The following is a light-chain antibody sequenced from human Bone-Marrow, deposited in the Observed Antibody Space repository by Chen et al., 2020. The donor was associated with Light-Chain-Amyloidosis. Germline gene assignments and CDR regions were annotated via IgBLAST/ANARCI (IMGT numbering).Light chain of an antibody. CDR3: QVWDRSSDRPV. J-gene: IGLJ3*02. V-gene: IGLV3-21*02. Sequence: SYVLTQPSSVLVAPGQTATIACGGNNIGSTSVHWYQQTPGQAPLLVVYDDSDRPSGIPERLSGSNSGNTATLTISRVEAGDGADYYCQVWDRSSDRPVFGGGTKLTVL. CDR2: DDS. CDR1: NIGSTS.